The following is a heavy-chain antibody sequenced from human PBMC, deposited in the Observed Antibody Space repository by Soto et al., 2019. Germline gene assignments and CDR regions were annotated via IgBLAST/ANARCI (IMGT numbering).Heavy chain of an antibody. D-gene: IGHD3-22*01. CDR1: GFSLSNAGMG. CDR2: IFSNDDK. J-gene: IGHJ6*02. Sequence: QVTLKESGPVLVKPTETLTLTCTVSGFSLSNAGMGVTWIRQRPGKALEWLAHIFSNDDKSYSPSLKSRLTMSKDTSKTQVVLTLTNMGPVDTATYYCARTYDNYYYGLDVWGQGTTVTVSS. V-gene: IGHV2-26*01. CDR3: ARTYDNYYYGLDV.